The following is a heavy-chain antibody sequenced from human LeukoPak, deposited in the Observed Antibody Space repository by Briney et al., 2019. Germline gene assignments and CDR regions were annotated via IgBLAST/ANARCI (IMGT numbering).Heavy chain of an antibody. CDR1: GFTFSDYY. Sequence: PGGSLRLXCAASGFTFSDYYMSWIRQAPGKGLEWVSYISSSGSTIYYADSVKGRFTISRDNAKNSLYLQMNSLRAEDTAVYYCARESSEYCTNRVCSGRLTYYFDYWGQGTLVTVSS. J-gene: IGHJ4*02. CDR3: ARESSEYCTNRVCSGRLTYYFDY. V-gene: IGHV3-11*04. CDR2: ISSSGSTI. D-gene: IGHD2-8*01.